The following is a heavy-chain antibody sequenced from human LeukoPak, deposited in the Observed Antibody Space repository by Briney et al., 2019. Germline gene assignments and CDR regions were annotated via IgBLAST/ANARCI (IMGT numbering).Heavy chain of an antibody. J-gene: IGHJ6*03. Sequence: SETLSLTCAVYGGSFSGYYWSWIRQPPGKGLEWIGEINHSGSTNYNPSLKSRVTISVDTSKNQFSLKLSSVTAADTAVYYCARGADSSGYYYYYMDVWGKGTAVTVSS. CDR3: ARGADSSGYYYYYMDV. CDR1: GGSFSGYY. CDR2: INHSGST. D-gene: IGHD3-22*01. V-gene: IGHV4-34*01.